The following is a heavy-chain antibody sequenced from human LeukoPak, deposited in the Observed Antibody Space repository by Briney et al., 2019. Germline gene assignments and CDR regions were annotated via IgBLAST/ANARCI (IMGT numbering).Heavy chain of an antibody. CDR2: INPNSGGT. CDR1: GYTFTGYY. Sequence: SVKVSCKASGYTFTGYYMHWVRQAPGQGLEWIGRINPNSGGTNYAQKFQGRVTMTRDTSISTAYMELSRLRSDDTAVYYCARGRRVGATGRGDFDIWGQGTMVTVSS. V-gene: IGHV1-2*06. J-gene: IGHJ3*02. D-gene: IGHD1-26*01. CDR3: ARGRRVGATGRGDFDI.